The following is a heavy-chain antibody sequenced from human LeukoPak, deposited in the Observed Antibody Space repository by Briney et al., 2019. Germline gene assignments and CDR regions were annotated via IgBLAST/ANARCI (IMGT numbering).Heavy chain of an antibody. CDR1: GYTFTSLD. Sequence: GASVKVSCKASGYTFTSLDINWVRQATGQGLEWMGWINPNSGNTGHAQQFQGRVTISRDTSISTVYMELSSLRSEDTAVYYCARDSGSSRGSFDYWGQGTLVTVSS. CDR3: ARDSGSSRGSFDY. D-gene: IGHD3-10*01. CDR2: INPNSGNT. J-gene: IGHJ4*02. V-gene: IGHV1-8*01.